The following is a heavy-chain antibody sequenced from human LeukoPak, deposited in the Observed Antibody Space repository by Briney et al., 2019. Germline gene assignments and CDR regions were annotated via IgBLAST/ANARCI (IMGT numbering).Heavy chain of an antibody. CDR3: ARGGGGRRLRGLFDSSSWYPPGYFDY. V-gene: IGHV4-34*01. CDR1: GGSFSGYY. J-gene: IGHJ4*02. CDR2: ITHSGST. Sequence: SETLSLTCAVYGGSFSGYYWSWIRQPPGKGLEWIGEITHSGSTNYNPSLKSRVTISVDTSNNQFSLKLSSVTAADTAVYYCARGGGGRRLRGLFDSSSWYPPGYFDYWGQGTLVTVSS. D-gene: IGHD6-13*01.